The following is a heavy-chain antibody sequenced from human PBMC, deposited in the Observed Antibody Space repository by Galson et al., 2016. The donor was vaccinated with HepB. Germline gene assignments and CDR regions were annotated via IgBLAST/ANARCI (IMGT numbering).Heavy chain of an antibody. CDR3: ASNTYSYDKTGTLYVNFFHY. D-gene: IGHD1-7*01. J-gene: IGHJ4*02. CDR2: ITFDGSNK. V-gene: IGHV3-30-3*01. CDR1: DSSFSRYA. Sequence: SLRLSCAASDSSFSRYAMHWVRQSPDKGLEWVAVITFDGSNKYCADSMKGRFSISRDNSKNTLYLEMNSLRTEDAAVYYCASNTYSYDKTGTLYVNFFHYWGQGTRVTVSS.